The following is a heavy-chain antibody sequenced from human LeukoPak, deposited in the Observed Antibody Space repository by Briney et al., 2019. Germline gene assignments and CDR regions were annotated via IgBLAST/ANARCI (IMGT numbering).Heavy chain of an antibody. Sequence: ASVKVSCKASGYTFTGYYMHWVRQAPGQGLEWMGWINPNSGGTNYAQKFQGRVTMTRDTSISTAYMELSRLRSDDTAVYYCARGLSREDIVVVPAAIDLWGQGTLVTVSS. CDR1: GYTFTGYY. D-gene: IGHD2-2*01. CDR3: ARGLSREDIVVVPAAIDL. J-gene: IGHJ5*02. V-gene: IGHV1-2*02. CDR2: INPNSGGT.